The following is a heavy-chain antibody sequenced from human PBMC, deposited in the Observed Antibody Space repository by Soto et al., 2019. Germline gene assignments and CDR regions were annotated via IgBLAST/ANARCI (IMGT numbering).Heavy chain of an antibody. CDR1: GGSVSSGSYY. Sequence: SETLSLTCTVSGGSVSSGSYYWSWIRQPPGKGLEWIGYIYYSGSTNYNPSLKSRVTISVDTSKNQFSLKLSSVTAADTAVYYCAREGHYYDSSNFDYWGQGTLVTVYS. J-gene: IGHJ4*02. V-gene: IGHV4-61*01. CDR3: AREGHYYDSSNFDY. D-gene: IGHD3-22*01. CDR2: IYYSGST.